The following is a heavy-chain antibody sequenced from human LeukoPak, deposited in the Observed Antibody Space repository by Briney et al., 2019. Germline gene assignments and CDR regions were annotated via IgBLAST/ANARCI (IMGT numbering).Heavy chain of an antibody. D-gene: IGHD3-3*01. CDR3: ARTPLALSGCYNWYFDL. CDR2: IIPIFGTA. Sequence: ASVKVSCKASGGTFSSYAISWVRQAPGQGLEWMGGIIPIFGTANYAQKFQGRVTITADKSTSTAYMELSSLRSEDTAVYYCARTPLALSGCYNWYFDLWGRGTLVTVSS. CDR1: GGTFSSYA. J-gene: IGHJ2*01. V-gene: IGHV1-69*06.